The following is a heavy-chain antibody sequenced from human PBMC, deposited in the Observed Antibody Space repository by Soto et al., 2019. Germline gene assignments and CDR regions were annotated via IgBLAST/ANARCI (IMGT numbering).Heavy chain of an antibody. CDR1: GFTFSSYD. CDR2: IWYDGSNK. CDR3: ARALVRYSSSSPFDY. Sequence: GGSLRLSCAASGFTFSSYDMHWVRQAPGKGLEWVAVIWYDGSNKYYADSVKGRFTISRDNSKNTLYLQMNSLRAEDTAVYYCARALVRYSSSSPFDYWGQGTLVTSPQ. D-gene: IGHD6-13*01. V-gene: IGHV3-33*01. J-gene: IGHJ4*02.